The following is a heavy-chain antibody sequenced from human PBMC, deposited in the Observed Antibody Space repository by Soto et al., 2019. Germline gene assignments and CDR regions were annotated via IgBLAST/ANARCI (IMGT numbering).Heavy chain of an antibody. D-gene: IGHD3-10*01. V-gene: IGHV1-46*03. Sequence: GASVKVSCKASGYPFTRHYMHWVRQAPGQGLEWMGIINPSGGSTSYAQKFQGRVTMTRDTSTSTVYMELSSLRSEDTAVYYCARPYVPSDIDHGASWFDPWGQGTLVTVSS. CDR3: ARPYVPSDIDHGASWFDP. CDR1: GYPFTRHY. J-gene: IGHJ5*02. CDR2: INPSGGST.